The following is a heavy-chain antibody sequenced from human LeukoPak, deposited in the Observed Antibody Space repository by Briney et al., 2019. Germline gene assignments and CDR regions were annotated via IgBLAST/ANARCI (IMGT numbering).Heavy chain of an antibody. J-gene: IGHJ5*02. CDR1: GGSLSSNY. CDR2: IYYTGST. Sequence: SETLSLTCSVSGGSLSSNYWSWIRQAPGKGLEWIGYIYYTGSTSYDPSLQSRVAISLDTSQNQFSLNLRSVTAADTAVYYCARHAGTYGEYAPSNWFDPWGQGTLVSVSS. D-gene: IGHD4-17*01. V-gene: IGHV4-59*08. CDR3: ARHAGTYGEYAPSNWFDP.